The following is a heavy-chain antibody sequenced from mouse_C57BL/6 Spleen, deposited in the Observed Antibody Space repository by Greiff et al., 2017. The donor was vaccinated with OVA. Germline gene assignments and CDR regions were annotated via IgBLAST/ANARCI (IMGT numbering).Heavy chain of an antibody. CDR3: AKGGNYERYYAMDY. J-gene: IGHJ4*01. Sequence: EVQGVESGGGLVKPGGSLKLSCAASGFTFSDYGMHWVRQAPEKGLEWVAYISSGSSTIYYADTVKGRFTISRDNAKNTLFLQMTSLRSEDTAMDYCAKGGNYERYYAMDYWGQGTSVTVSS. D-gene: IGHD2-1*01. CDR2: ISSGSSTI. CDR1: GFTFSDYG. V-gene: IGHV5-17*01.